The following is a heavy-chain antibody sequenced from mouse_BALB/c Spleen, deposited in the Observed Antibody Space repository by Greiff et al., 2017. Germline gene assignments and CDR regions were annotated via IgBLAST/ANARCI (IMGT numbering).Heavy chain of an antibody. CDR3: ARVYYGSSWYFDV. CDR1: GFSLTSYG. D-gene: IGHD1-1*01. J-gene: IGHJ1*01. CDR2: IWAGGST. V-gene: IGHV2-9*02. Sequence: QVQLKESGPGLVAPSQSLSITCTVSGFSLTSYGVHWVRQPPGKGLEWLGVIWAGGSTYYNSALMSRLSISKDNSKSQVFLKMNSLQTDDTAMYYCARVYYGSSWYFDVWGAGTTVTVSS.